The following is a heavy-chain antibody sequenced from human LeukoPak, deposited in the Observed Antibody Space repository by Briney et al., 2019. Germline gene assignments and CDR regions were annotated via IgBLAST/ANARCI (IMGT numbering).Heavy chain of an antibody. CDR2: IREDGSEK. CDR3: ARDYTGGWNDY. V-gene: IGHV3-7*01. D-gene: IGHD7-27*01. Sequence: GGALRLSCAAAGFTLSRHWMSWVRQAKGKGLECVAKIREDGSEKHYVDSVKGRFTISRDNARNSLYLQMTSLGAEDTAVYYCARDYTGGWNDYWGQGTLVTVSS. J-gene: IGHJ4*02. CDR1: GFTLSRHW.